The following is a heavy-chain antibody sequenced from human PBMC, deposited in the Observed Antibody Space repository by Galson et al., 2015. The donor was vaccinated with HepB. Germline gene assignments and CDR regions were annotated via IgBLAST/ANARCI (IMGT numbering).Heavy chain of an antibody. Sequence: ETLSLTCAVYGGSFSGYHWSWIRQPPGKGLEWIGEINHSGSTNYNPSLKSRVTISVDTSKNQFSLKLSSVTAADTAVYYCAREDGDYNYYYYYMDVWGKGTTVTVSS. V-gene: IGHV4-34*01. CDR3: AREDGDYNYYYYYMDV. J-gene: IGHJ6*03. D-gene: IGHD4-17*01. CDR1: GGSFSGYH. CDR2: INHSGST.